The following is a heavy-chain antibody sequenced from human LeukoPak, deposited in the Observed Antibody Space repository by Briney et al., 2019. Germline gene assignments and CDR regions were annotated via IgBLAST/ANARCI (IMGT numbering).Heavy chain of an antibody. CDR2: IRYDGSNK. Sequence: PGGSLRLSCAASGFTFSSYGMHWVRQAPGKGLEWVAFIRYDGSNKYYADSVKGRFTISRDNSKNTLYLQMNSLGSEDTAVYYFAKDRVSSWLIRRGGGFDYWGQGTLVTVSS. V-gene: IGHV3-30*02. J-gene: IGHJ4*02. CDR1: GFTFSSYG. CDR3: AKDRVSSWLIRRGGGFDY. D-gene: IGHD6-13*01.